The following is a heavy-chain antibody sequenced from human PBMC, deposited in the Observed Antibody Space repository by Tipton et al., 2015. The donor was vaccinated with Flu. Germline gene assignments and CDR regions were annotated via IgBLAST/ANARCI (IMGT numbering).Heavy chain of an antibody. J-gene: IGHJ3*02. Sequence: TLSLTCTVSGGSVSSGSYYWSWIRQPPGKGLEWIGYIYDSGSTKYSPSLKSRVTISEDTSKSHLSLKLTSVTAADTAVYYCARDHSTVPRAFDIWGQGTMVTVSS. CDR3: ARDHSTVPRAFDI. V-gene: IGHV4-61*03. D-gene: IGHD2-2*01. CDR2: IYDSGST. CDR1: GGSVSSGSYY.